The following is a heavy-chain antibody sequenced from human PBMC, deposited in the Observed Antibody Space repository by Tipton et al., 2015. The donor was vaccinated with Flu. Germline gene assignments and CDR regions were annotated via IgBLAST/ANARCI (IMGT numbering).Heavy chain of an antibody. CDR2: IYNSQYT. Sequence: LRLSCTVSGAFFTSYYWNWIRQPPGKGLEWIGYIYNSQYTKYNPSLKSRVTISVDTSKKQFSLQLRSVTAADTAVYYCARDPSLGMPDYFDYWGQGTLVNASS. V-gene: IGHV4-59*12. J-gene: IGHJ4*02. D-gene: IGHD2-2*01. CDR1: GAFFTSYY. CDR3: ARDPSLGMPDYFDY.